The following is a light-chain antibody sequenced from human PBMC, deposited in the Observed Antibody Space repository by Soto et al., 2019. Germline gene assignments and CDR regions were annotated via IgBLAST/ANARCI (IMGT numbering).Light chain of an antibody. CDR2: GAS. Sequence: EIVLTQSPGTLSLSPGDRATLSCRASQSVGSNLAWYQQTPGQAPRLLISGASTPATGIPARFSGSGGGTEVTLTITSRQLEDDVVDYYYQHNNWPPETFGQGTKVDIK. CDR1: QSVGSN. V-gene: IGKV3D-15*01. J-gene: IGKJ1*01. CDR3: YQHNNWPPET.